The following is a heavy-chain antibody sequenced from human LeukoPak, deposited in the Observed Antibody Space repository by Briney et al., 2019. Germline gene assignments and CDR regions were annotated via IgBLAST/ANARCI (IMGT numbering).Heavy chain of an antibody. CDR3: ARDGCSSTSCPPWNYYYYMDV. CDR1: GYTFTGYY. D-gene: IGHD2-2*01. J-gene: IGHJ6*03. V-gene: IGHV1-2*02. Sequence: ASVKVSCKASGYTFTGYYMHWVRQAPGQGLEWMGWINPNSGGTNYAQKFQGRVTMTRDTSISTAYMELSRLRSDDTAVYYCARDGCSSTSCPPWNYYYYMDVWGKGPRSPSP. CDR2: INPNSGGT.